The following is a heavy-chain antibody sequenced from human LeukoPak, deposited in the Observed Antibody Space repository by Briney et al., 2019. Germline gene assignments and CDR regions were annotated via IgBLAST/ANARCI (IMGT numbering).Heavy chain of an antibody. V-gene: IGHV3-21*01. CDR1: GFTFSSYS. CDR3: ARGEYYYDGGY. Sequence: GGSLRLSCVASGFTFSSYSMIWVRQAPGKGLEWVSSISASSSYIYYADSVKGRFTISRDNVKNSLFLQMNSLRAEETAVYYCARGEYYYDGGYWGQGTLVTVSS. J-gene: IGHJ4*02. CDR2: ISASSSYI. D-gene: IGHD3-22*01.